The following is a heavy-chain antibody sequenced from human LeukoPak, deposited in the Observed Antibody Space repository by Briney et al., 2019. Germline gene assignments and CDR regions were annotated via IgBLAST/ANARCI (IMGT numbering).Heavy chain of an antibody. CDR1: GFTFSDYY. D-gene: IGHD3-22*01. J-gene: IGHJ4*02. CDR3: ARDSPDSSGYPHY. Sequence: GGSLRLSCAASGFTFSDYYMSWIRQAPGKGLEWVSYISSTGGTIYYADSVKGRFTISRDNAKNSLYLQMNSLRAEDTAVYYCARDSPDSSGYPHYWGQGTLVTVSS. V-gene: IGHV3-11*04. CDR2: ISSTGGTI.